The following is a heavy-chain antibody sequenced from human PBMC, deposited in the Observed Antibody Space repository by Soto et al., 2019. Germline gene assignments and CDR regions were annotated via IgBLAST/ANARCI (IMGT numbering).Heavy chain of an antibody. D-gene: IGHD6-19*01. Sequence: QVQLVQSGAEVKKPGSSVKVSCKASGGTFSSYTISWVRQAPGQGLEWMGRIIPILGIANYAQKFQGRVTITADKSTSTAYMELSSLRAEDTAVYYCARDRIAVAATGGWFDPWGQGTLVTVSS. CDR1: GGTFSSYT. J-gene: IGHJ5*02. V-gene: IGHV1-69*08. CDR3: ARDRIAVAATGGWFDP. CDR2: IIPILGIA.